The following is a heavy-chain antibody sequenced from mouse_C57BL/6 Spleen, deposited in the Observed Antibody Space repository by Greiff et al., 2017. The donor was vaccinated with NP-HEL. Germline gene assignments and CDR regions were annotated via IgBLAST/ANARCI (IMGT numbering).Heavy chain of an antibody. CDR2: INPNNGGT. Sequence: EVQLQQSGPELVKPGASVKISCKASGYTFTDYYMNWVKQSPGKSLEWIGDINPNNGGTSYNQKFKGKATLTVDKSSSTAYMELRSLTSGDSAVYYCASGNPYFDYWGQGTTLTVSS. CDR1: GYTFTDYY. CDR3: ASGNPYFDY. J-gene: IGHJ2*01. V-gene: IGHV1-26*01.